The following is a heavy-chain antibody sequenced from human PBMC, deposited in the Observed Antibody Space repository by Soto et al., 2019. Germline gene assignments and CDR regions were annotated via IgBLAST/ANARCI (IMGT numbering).Heavy chain of an antibody. CDR1: GGSFSGYY. D-gene: IGHD5-12*01. J-gene: IGHJ3*02. V-gene: IGHV4-34*01. CDR3: ARGVVATFQTRNAFDI. CDR2: INHSGST. Sequence: QVQLQQWGAGLLKPSETLSLTCAVYGGSFSGYYWSWIRQPPGKGLEWIGEINHSGSTNYNPSLKSRVTISVDTSKNQFSLKLSSVTAADTAVYYCARGVVATFQTRNAFDIWGQGTMVTVSS.